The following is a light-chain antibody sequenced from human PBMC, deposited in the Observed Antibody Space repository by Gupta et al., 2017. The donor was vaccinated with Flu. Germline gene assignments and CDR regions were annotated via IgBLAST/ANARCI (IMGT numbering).Light chain of an antibody. Sequence: VSLGERATINCKSSQRGDRCINGTHLAWYQQRPGQPPRLLIYAASTRKSGIPDSFSGRGSGTAFTLTISSLQAEDVAVYFCQQYATTPNNFGRGTKVEIK. V-gene: IGKV4-1*01. CDR2: AAS. CDR1: QRGDRCINGTH. J-gene: IGKJ4*01. CDR3: QQYATTPNN.